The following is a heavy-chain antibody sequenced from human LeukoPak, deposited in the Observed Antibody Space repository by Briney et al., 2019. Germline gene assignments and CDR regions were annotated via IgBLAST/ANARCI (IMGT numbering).Heavy chain of an antibody. CDR2: MNPNSGNT. Sequence: ASVKVSCKASGYTFTSYGINWVRQATGQGLEWLGYMNPNSGNTRYAQKFQGRVTMTRNTSINTAYVELSSLRSEDTAVYYCARVGWGAVAGRENHYAYYYMDVWGAGTTVTISS. CDR3: ARVGWGAVAGRENHYAYYYMDV. CDR1: GYTFTSYG. J-gene: IGHJ6*03. D-gene: IGHD6-19*01. V-gene: IGHV1-8*01.